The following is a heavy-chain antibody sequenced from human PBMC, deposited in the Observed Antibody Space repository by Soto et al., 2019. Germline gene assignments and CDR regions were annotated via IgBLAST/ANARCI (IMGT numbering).Heavy chain of an antibody. CDR2: IIPIFGTA. CDR1: GGTFSSYA. D-gene: IGHD3-9*01. Sequence: ASVKVSCKASGGTFSSYAISWVRQAPGQGLEWMGGIIPIFGTANYAQKFQGRVTITADESTSTAYMELSSLRSEDTAVYYCARSPPPRPLYYDILTGYYNRVMDDYYYYYGMDVWGQGTTVTVSS. J-gene: IGHJ6*02. CDR3: ARSPPPRPLYYDILTGYYNRVMDDYYYYYGMDV. V-gene: IGHV1-69*13.